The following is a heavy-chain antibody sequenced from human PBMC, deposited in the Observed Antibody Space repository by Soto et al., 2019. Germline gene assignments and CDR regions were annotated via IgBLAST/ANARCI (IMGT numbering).Heavy chain of an antibody. CDR1: GYTFTSYA. CDR2: INAGNGNT. D-gene: IGHD4-17*01. CDR3: ARVGYAVTTGGAFEI. J-gene: IGHJ3*02. Sequence: GASVKVSCKASGYTFTSYAMHWVRQAPGQRLEWMGWINAGNGNTKYSQKFQGRVTISRDNSKNTLYLQMNSLRAEDTAVYYCARVGYAVTTGGAFEIWGQGTMVTVSS. V-gene: IGHV1-3*01.